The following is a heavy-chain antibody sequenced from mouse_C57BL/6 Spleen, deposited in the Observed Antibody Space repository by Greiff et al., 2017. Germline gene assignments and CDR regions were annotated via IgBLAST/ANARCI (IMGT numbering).Heavy chain of an antibody. V-gene: IGHV1-26*01. CDR3: ARRRSTHYYAMDY. J-gene: IGHJ4*01. CDR2: INPNNGGT. CDR1: GYTFTDYY. Sequence: EVQLQQSGPELVKPGASVKISCKASGYTFTDYYMNWVKQSHGKSLEWIGDINPNNGGTSYNQKFKGKATLTVDKSSSTAYMELRSLTSEDSAVYYCARRRSTHYYAMDYWGQGTSVTVSS. D-gene: IGHD1-1*01.